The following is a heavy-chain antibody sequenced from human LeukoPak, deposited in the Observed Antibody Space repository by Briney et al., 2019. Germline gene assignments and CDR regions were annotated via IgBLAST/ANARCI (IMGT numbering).Heavy chain of an antibody. CDR3: PRDGLDSGEVD. CDR1: PSTFSSYA. Sequence: ASVNVTCQASPSTFSSYAISWVRHAPGQGLEWMGGIIPIVGTANYAQTLKGRLTLPTDESTSKAYMELSSLRSQDTAVYYCPRDGLDSGEVDWGQGTLVTVSS. V-gene: IGHV1-69*05. D-gene: IGHD4-17*01. J-gene: IGHJ4*02. CDR2: IIPIVGTA.